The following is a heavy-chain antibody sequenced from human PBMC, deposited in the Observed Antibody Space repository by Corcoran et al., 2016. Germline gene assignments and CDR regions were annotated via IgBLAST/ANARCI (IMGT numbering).Heavy chain of an antibody. J-gene: IGHJ5*02. V-gene: IGHV3-30*18. CDR3: AKDPYGYGGLGWFDR. Sequence: QVQLVESGGGVVQPGRSLRLSCAASGFTFSSYGMHWVRQAPGKGLEWVAVISYDGSNKYYADSVKGRFPISRDNSKITLYLQMNSLRAEDTVVYVGAKDPYGYGGLGWFDRWGQGTLVTGSS. CDR2: ISYDGSNK. CDR1: GFTFSSYG. D-gene: IGHD5-18*01.